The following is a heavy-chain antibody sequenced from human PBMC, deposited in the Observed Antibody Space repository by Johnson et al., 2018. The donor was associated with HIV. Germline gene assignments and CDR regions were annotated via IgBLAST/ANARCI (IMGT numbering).Heavy chain of an antibody. Sequence: VQLVESGGGLVQPGGSLRLSCAASGFTFSDYWMTWVRQPPGKGLEWVANTKQDGSENYYVDSVKGRFSISRDNVKNSRYVQMNSVRVEDTAVYYCARGRGALDIWGQGTTVTVSS. CDR2: TKQDGSEN. D-gene: IGHD3-16*01. J-gene: IGHJ3*02. CDR1: GFTFSDYW. V-gene: IGHV3-7*04. CDR3: ARGRGALDI.